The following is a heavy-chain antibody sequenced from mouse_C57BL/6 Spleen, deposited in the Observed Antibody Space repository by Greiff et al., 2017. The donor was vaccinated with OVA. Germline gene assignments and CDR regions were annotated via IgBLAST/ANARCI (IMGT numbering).Heavy chain of an antibody. CDR1: GYSFTGYF. D-gene: IGHD1-1*01. V-gene: IGHV1-20*01. CDR3: ARPDYYGSSYGGFSY. Sequence: EVQLQQSGPELVKPGDSVKISCKASGYSFTGYFMNWVMQSHGKSLEWIGRINPYNGDTFYNQKFKGKATLTVDKSSSTAHMELRSLTSEDSAVYYCARPDYYGSSYGGFSYWGQGTLVTVSA. CDR2: INPYNGDT. J-gene: IGHJ3*01.